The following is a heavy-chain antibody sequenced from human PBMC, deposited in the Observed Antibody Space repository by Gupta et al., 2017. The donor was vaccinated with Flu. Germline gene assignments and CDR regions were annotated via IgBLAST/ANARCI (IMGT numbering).Heavy chain of an antibody. J-gene: IGHJ4*02. D-gene: IGHD4-4*01. CDR3: SKDRYGNYAIDY. V-gene: IGHV3-23*04. Sequence: EGQLVKSGGGLVQPGGSLRLSFAVPGLTFSDSAMNWVRHAPGKGLEWVLSIGGASSRTNCADSVIHRFNIYRDNTKNTLYLTTYSARGGETALDECSKDRYGNYAIDYWGQGTLVNVSA. CDR2: IGGASSRT. CDR1: GLTFSDSA.